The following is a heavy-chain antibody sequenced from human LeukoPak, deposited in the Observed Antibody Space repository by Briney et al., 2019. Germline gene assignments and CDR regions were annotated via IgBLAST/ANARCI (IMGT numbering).Heavy chain of an antibody. CDR1: GFTFSNYA. Sequence: PGGSLRLSCAASGFTFSNYALHWVRPAPGKGLEYVSCINYNGGITYYANSVRGRFTISRDNSKNTLYLQMGSLRADDMAVYYCARSPSIVSAERYAFDIWGQGTMVTVSS. J-gene: IGHJ3*02. V-gene: IGHV3-64*01. D-gene: IGHD5/OR15-5a*01. CDR3: ARSPSIVSAERYAFDI. CDR2: INYNGGIT.